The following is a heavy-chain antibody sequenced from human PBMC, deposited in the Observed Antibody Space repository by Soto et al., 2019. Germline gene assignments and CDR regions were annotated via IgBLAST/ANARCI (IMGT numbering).Heavy chain of an antibody. CDR1: GFTFSSYG. Sequence: EVQLLESGGGLVQPGGSLRLSCAASGFTFSSYGMSWVRQAPGKGLEWVSAISGSAGNTYYADSVKGRFTVSRDNSKNTLYLQMNSLRVEDTAVYYCAKPLCSSTSCRYWYFDLWGRGTLVTVSS. J-gene: IGHJ2*01. CDR2: ISGSAGNT. V-gene: IGHV3-23*01. D-gene: IGHD2-2*01. CDR3: AKPLCSSTSCRYWYFDL.